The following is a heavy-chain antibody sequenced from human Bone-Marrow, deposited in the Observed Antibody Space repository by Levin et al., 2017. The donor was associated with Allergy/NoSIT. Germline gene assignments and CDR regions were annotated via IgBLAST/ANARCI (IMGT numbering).Heavy chain of an antibody. CDR3: AREAETTVTKYYFDY. J-gene: IGHJ4*02. Sequence: GESLKISCAASGFTVSTSHMSWVRQAPGKGLEWVSVIYSGGSTTYADSVKGRFTISRDNSKNTLYLQLNSLRAEDTAVYYCAREAETTVTKYYFDYWGQGTLVTVSS. CDR2: IYSGGST. V-gene: IGHV3-66*01. CDR1: GFTVSTSH. D-gene: IGHD4-17*01.